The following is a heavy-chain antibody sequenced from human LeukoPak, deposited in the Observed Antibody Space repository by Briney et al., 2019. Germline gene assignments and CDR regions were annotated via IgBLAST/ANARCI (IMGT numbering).Heavy chain of an antibody. V-gene: IGHV3-30-3*01. CDR1: GFTFSSYA. CDR2: ISYDGSNK. D-gene: IGHD3-22*01. Sequence: PGRSLRLSCAASGFTFSSYAMHWVRQAPGKGLEWVAVISYDGSNKYYADSVKGRFTISRDNSKNTLYLQMNSLRAEDTAVYYCAGVDSSGYYRLVLLGAFDIWGQGTMVTVSS. J-gene: IGHJ3*02. CDR3: AGVDSSGYYRLVLLGAFDI.